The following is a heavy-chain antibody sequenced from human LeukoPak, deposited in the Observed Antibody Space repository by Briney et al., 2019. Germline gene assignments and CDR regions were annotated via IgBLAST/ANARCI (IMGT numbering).Heavy chain of an antibody. D-gene: IGHD3-22*01. CDR2: IYYSGST. V-gene: IGHV4-31*03. CDR1: GGSISSGGYY. J-gene: IGHJ4*02. CDR3: ASSGYRHATIDY. Sequence: SETLSLTCTVSGGSISSGGYYWSWIRQHPGKGLEWIGYIYYSGSTYYNPSLKGRVTISVDTSKNQFSLKLSSVTAADTAVYYCASSGYRHATIDYWGQGTLVTVSS.